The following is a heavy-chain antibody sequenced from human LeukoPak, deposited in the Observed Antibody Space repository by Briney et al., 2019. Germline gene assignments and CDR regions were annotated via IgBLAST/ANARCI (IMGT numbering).Heavy chain of an antibody. D-gene: IGHD4-17*01. Sequence: PSETLSLTCTVSGGSVSSYYWSWIRQPPGKGLEWIGYIYYTGSTNYNPSLKSRVSISIDTSKNQFSLKPTSVTAADTAVYFCARDSYGDFSYWGQGTLVTVSS. CDR1: GGSVSSYY. CDR2: IYYTGST. J-gene: IGHJ4*02. CDR3: ARDSYGDFSY. V-gene: IGHV4-59*02.